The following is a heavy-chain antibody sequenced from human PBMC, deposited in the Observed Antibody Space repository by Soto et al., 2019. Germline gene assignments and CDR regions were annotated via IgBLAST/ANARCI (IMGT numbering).Heavy chain of an antibody. J-gene: IGHJ6*02. V-gene: IGHV3-21*01. CDR2: ISSSSSYI. CDR3: ARDLRTNYYGSGSYYNRPYYGMDV. D-gene: IGHD3-10*01. CDR1: GFTFSSYS. Sequence: GGSLRLSCAASGFTFSSYSMNWVRQAPGKGLEWVSSISSSSSYIYYADSVKGRFTISRDNAKNSLYLQMNSLRAEDTAVYYCARDLRTNYYGSGSYYNRPYYGMDVWGQGTTVTVSS.